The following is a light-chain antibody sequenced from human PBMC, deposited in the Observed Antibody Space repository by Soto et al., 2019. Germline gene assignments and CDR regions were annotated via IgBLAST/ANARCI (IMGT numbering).Light chain of an antibody. CDR2: AAS. CDR1: QSVSSAY. CDR3: QQYGSSSTWT. V-gene: IGKV3-20*01. Sequence: EIVLTQSPGTLSLSPGERATLSCRASQSVSSAYLAWYQHKPGQPPTLLIYAASSRVTGIPDRFSGSGSGTDFTLTISRLEPEDFAVYYCQQYGSSSTWTFGPGTNVEIK. J-gene: IGKJ1*01.